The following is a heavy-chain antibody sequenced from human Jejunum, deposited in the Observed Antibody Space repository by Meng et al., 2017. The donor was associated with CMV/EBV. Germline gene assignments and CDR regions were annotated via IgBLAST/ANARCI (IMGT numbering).Heavy chain of an antibody. CDR1: GFPLNSYG. Sequence: QVQLVESGGGVVQPGRSLRLSCAASGFPLNSYGIHWVRQFPGKGLEWVAVLWYDGSRKYFADSVQGRFSISRDDSKNTVYLQMNSLRAEDTAVYYCARDLGGGSGYWGQGTLVTVSS. CDR2: LWYDGSRK. D-gene: IGHD3-16*01. CDR3: ARDLGGGSGY. V-gene: IGHV3-33*01. J-gene: IGHJ4*02.